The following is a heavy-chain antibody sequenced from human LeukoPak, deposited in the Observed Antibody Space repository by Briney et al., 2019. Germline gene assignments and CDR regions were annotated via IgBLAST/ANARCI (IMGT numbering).Heavy chain of an antibody. V-gene: IGHV3-74*01. CDR2: INSDGSST. D-gene: IGHD3-10*01. CDR1: GFTFSSYW. J-gene: IGHJ5*02. Sequence: GGSLRLSCAASGFTFSSYWMHWVRQAPGKGLEWVSRINSDGSSTNYADSVKGRFTISRDNAKNTLDLQMNSLRVEDTAVYYCARDRAVRGANNGLDPWGQGTLVTVSS. CDR3: ARDRAVRGANNGLDP.